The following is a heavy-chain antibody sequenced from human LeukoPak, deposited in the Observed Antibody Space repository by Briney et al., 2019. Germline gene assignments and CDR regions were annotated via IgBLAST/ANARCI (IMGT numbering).Heavy chain of an antibody. V-gene: IGHV3-53*01. D-gene: IGHD1-7*01. Sequence: GGSLRLSCAASGFKVSSRYMSWVRQAPGRGLEWVSVIYSGGSTYYADSVKGRFIISRDNSKNTLYLQMNSLRAEDTAVYYCASQIGTTGYYYYYMDVWGKGTTVTVSS. CDR1: GFKVSSRY. CDR3: ASQIGTTGYYYYYMDV. J-gene: IGHJ6*03. CDR2: IYSGGST.